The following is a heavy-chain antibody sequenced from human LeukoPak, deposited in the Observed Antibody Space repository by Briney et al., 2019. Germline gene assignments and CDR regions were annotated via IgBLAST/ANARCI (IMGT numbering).Heavy chain of an antibody. CDR3: AGSRNLFSAFDI. V-gene: IGHV4-59*01. CDR1: GGSMISNY. Sequence: SETLSLTCTVSGGSMISNYWSWMRQSPGKGLEWIGYIYYGGSTNYNPSLKSRVTISVDTSKTQFSLKLSSVTAADTAIYFCAGSRNLFSAFDIWGQGTRVTVSS. CDR2: IYYGGST. J-gene: IGHJ3*02. D-gene: IGHD1-14*01.